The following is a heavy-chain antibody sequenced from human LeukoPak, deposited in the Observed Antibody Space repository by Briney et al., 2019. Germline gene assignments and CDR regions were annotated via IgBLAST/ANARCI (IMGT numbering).Heavy chain of an antibody. V-gene: IGHV3-23*01. Sequence: GGSLRLSCAASGFTYSNYAMTWVRQAQGKGLEWGSGISGNGDITYYEDSVKGRFTISRDNSKNMLFLQMNSLRAEDTAVYYCAKDLLFSITYYGGVAYWGQGTLVTVSS. CDR2: ISGNGDIT. CDR1: GFTYSNYA. CDR3: AKDLLFSITYYGGVAY. J-gene: IGHJ4*02. D-gene: IGHD1-26*01.